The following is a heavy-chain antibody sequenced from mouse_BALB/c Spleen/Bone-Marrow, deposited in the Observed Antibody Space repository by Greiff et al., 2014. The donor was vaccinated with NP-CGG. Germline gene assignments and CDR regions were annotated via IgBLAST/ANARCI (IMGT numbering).Heavy chain of an antibody. J-gene: IGHJ4*01. CDR2: ISTFSGNT. Sequence: QVQLKDSGPELVRPGVSVKISCKGSGYTFTDYAMHWVKRSHAKSLEWIGLISTFSGNTNYNQKFKGKATMTVDKSSSTAYMELARLTSEDSAIYYCARGDYRYDETMDYWGQGTSVTVSS. CDR3: ARGDYRYDETMDY. D-gene: IGHD2-14*01. V-gene: IGHV1S137*01. CDR1: GYTFTDYA.